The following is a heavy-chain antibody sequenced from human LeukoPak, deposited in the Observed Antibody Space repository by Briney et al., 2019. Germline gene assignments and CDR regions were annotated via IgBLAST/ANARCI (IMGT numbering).Heavy chain of an antibody. CDR1: RDSISSGTYH. V-gene: IGHV4-61*02. CDR3: ARACVGSGNFGRYFDE. CDR2: LYTSGST. D-gene: IGHD3-10*01. Sequence: SETLSLTCTVSRDSISSGTYHCVWVRQPAGKGLECIGRLYTSGSTNYNPSLKSRVTISLDTSKNQLSLKLSSVTPADTPVYYCARACVGSGNFGRYFDEWGQGTLVTVSS. J-gene: IGHJ4*02.